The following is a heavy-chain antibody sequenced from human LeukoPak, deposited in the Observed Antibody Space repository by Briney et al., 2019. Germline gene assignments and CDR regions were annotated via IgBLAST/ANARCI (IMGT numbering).Heavy chain of an antibody. D-gene: IGHD3-10*01. Sequence: ASVKVSCKASGYSFTTNDINWVRQATGQGLEWLGWINPNSGNAGYAQKFRGRVSMTRDTSISTIYLELSSLRFEDTAVYYCARKIGDSGSYPDWGQGTLVTVSS. CDR1: GYSFTTND. V-gene: IGHV1-8*01. CDR3: ARKIGDSGSYPD. J-gene: IGHJ4*02. CDR2: INPNSGNA.